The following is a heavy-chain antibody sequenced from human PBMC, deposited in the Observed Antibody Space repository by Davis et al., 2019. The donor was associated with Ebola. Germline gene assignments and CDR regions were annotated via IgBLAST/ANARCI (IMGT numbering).Heavy chain of an antibody. CDR2: ISYDGSNK. CDR1: GFTFSSYA. CDR3: ARAMWWLWSPNSSWFDNWFDP. V-gene: IGHV3-30*04. D-gene: IGHD6-13*01. J-gene: IGHJ5*02. Sequence: PGGSLRLSCAASGFTFSSYAMHWVRQAPGKGLEWVAVISYDGSNKYYADSVKGRFTISRDNSKNTLYLQMNSLRAEDTAVYYCARAMWWLWSPNSSWFDNWFDPWGQGTLVTVSS.